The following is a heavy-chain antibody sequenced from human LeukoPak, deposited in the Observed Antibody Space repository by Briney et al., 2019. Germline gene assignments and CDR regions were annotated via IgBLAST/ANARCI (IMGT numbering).Heavy chain of an antibody. CDR2: INPSGGST. J-gene: IGHJ5*02. CDR3: ASSNLAAAEGGDWFDP. Sequence: ASVKVSYKASGGTFTSYYMHWVRQAPGQGLEWMGIINPSGGSTSYAQKFQGRVTMTRDMSTSTVYMELSSLRSEDTAVYYCASSNLAAAEGGDWFDPWGQGTLVTVSS. V-gene: IGHV1-46*01. CDR1: GGTFTSYY. D-gene: IGHD6-13*01.